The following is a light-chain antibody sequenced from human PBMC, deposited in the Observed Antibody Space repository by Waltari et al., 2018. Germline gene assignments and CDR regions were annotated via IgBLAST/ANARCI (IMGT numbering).Light chain of an antibody. CDR1: QSVLHSSNNENS. J-gene: IGKJ3*01. V-gene: IGKV4-1*01. Sequence: DIVMTQSPDSLGVSLGERATITCKSSQSVLHSSNNENSLTWYQQKPGQPPKLLIYWASTRESGVPDRFSGSGSGTDFTLTINSLQTEDVAVYYCQQYYSTPFTFGPGTKVDIK. CDR2: WAS. CDR3: QQYYSTPFT.